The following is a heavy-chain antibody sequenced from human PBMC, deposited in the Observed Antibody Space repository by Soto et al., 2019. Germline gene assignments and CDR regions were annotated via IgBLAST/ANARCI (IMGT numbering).Heavy chain of an antibody. Sequence: QVQLVQSGAEVKKPGASVKVSCKASGYTFSGYYIHWVRQAPGQGLESMGYINPNSGGTNSAQKFQGRVTMTRDTSISTAFMELSRLRSDDTAVYYCRVTGVSEVDYWGQGTLVTVSS. CDR1: GYTFSGYY. V-gene: IGHV1-2*02. J-gene: IGHJ4*02. CDR2: INPNSGGT. CDR3: RVTGVSEVDY. D-gene: IGHD3-9*01.